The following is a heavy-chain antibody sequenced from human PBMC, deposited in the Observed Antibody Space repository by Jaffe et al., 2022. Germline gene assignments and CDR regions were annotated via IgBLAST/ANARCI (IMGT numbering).Heavy chain of an antibody. CDR2: LQFDGRDK. J-gene: IGHJ4*03. V-gene: IGHV3-30*02. CDR1: GFAFSATG. CDR3: VKDNPVLGV. D-gene: IGHD3-10*02. Sequence: QVQLVQSGGGLVEPGGSLTLSCVASGFAFSATGMHWARQAPGKGLEWVAFLQFDGRDKVYRESVRGRFTISRDTSNNTLFLHMNSLRPDDTAVYYCVKDNPVLGVWGHGTLVTVSS.